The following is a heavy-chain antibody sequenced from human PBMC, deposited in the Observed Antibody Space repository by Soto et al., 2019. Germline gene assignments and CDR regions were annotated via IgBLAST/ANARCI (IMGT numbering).Heavy chain of an antibody. CDR3: AREIGEYSGYDCAYYFDY. J-gene: IGHJ4*02. CDR2: IYSGGST. D-gene: IGHD5-12*01. CDR1: GFTVSSNY. Sequence: EVQLVESGRGLIQPGGSLRLSCAASGFTVSSNYMSWVRQAPGKGLEWVSVIYSGGSTYYADSVKGRFTISRDNSKNTLYLQMNSLRAEDTAVYYCAREIGEYSGYDCAYYFDYWGQGTLVTVSS. V-gene: IGHV3-53*01.